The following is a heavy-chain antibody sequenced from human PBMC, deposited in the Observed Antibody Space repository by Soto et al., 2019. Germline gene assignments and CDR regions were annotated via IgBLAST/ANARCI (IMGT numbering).Heavy chain of an antibody. CDR2: ISGSGGST. D-gene: IGHD2-15*01. J-gene: IGHJ6*02. V-gene: IGHV3-23*01. CDR1: GFTFSSYA. Sequence: EVQLLESGGGLVQPGGSLRLSCAASGFTFSSYAMSWVRQAPGKGLEWVSAISGSGGSTYYADSVKGRFTISRDNSKNTLYLQMNSLRAEDTAVYYCAKDGLKDVMGYCSGGSCYSGYYYYYGMDVWGQGTTVTVSS. CDR3: AKDGLKDVMGYCSGGSCYSGYYYYYGMDV.